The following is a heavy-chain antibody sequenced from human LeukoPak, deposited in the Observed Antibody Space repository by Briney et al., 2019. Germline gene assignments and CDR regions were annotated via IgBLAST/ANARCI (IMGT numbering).Heavy chain of an antibody. CDR1: GGSISSSSYY. D-gene: IGHD3-22*01. J-gene: IGHJ3*02. CDR2: IYYSGST. Sequence: KPSETLSLTCTVSGGSISSSSYYWGWIRQPPGKGLEWIGSIYYSGSTYYNPSLKSRVTISVDTSKNQFSLKLSSVTAADTAVYYCARAGDSSGYYAFDIWGQGTMVTVSS. CDR3: ARAGDSSGYYAFDI. V-gene: IGHV4-39*07.